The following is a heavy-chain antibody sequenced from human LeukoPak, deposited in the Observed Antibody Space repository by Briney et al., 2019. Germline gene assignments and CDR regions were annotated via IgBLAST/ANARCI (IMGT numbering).Heavy chain of an antibody. Sequence: ASVKVSCEASGYTFTGYYMHWVRQAPGQGLEWMGWINPNSGGTNYAQKFQGRVTMTRDTSISTAYMELSRLRSDDTAVYYCARGEAIVGATIDYWGQGTLVTVSS. V-gene: IGHV1-2*02. J-gene: IGHJ4*02. CDR1: GYTFTGYY. CDR2: INPNSGGT. D-gene: IGHD1-26*01. CDR3: ARGEAIVGATIDY.